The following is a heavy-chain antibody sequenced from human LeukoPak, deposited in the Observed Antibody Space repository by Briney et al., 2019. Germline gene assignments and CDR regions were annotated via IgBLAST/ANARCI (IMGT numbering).Heavy chain of an antibody. Sequence: SETLSLTCTVSGVSISSYYWSWIRQPPGKGLEWIGYIYYSGSTNYNPSLKGRVTISVNTSKNQFSLKLTSVTAADTAVYYCARVRGSTSSVFDYWGQGTLVTVSS. D-gene: IGHD2-2*01. J-gene: IGHJ4*02. CDR2: IYYSGST. V-gene: IGHV4-59*01. CDR1: GVSISSYY. CDR3: ARVRGSTSSVFDY.